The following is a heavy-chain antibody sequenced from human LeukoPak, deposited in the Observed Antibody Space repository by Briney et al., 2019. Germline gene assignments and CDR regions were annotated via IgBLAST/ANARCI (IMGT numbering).Heavy chain of an antibody. V-gene: IGHV3-53*01. D-gene: IGHD3-16*01. J-gene: IGHJ6*03. Sequence: GGSLRLSCAASGFSVSSSYMTWVRQAPGKGLESVSSISTDGTTYYAHSVKGRFTLSRDNSKNTLYLQMSSLRAEDTAVYYCAKLGHGGYYSYMDVWGKGTTVTVSS. CDR3: AKLGHGGYYSYMDV. CDR1: GFSVSSSY. CDR2: ISTDGTT.